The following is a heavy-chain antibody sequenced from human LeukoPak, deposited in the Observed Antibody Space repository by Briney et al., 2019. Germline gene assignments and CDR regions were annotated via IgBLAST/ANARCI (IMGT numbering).Heavy chain of an antibody. CDR3: ARDFHRRLYDSSGYYLY. V-gene: IGHV3-9*01. CDR2: ISWNSGSI. J-gene: IGHJ4*02. CDR1: GFTFDDYA. Sequence: PGRSLRLSCAASGFTFDDYAMHWVRQAPGKGLEWVSGISWNSGSIGYADSVKGRFTISRDNAKNSLYLQMNSLRAEDTAVYYCARDFHRRLYDSSGYYLYWGQGTLVTVSS. D-gene: IGHD3-22*01.